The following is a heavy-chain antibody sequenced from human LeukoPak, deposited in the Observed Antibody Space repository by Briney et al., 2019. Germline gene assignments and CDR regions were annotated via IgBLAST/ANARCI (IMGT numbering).Heavy chain of an antibody. J-gene: IGHJ6*04. CDR3: ARDSKLYCSSTSCYMDV. Sequence: GGSLRLSCEASGSTFSAYRMNWVRQAPGKGLEWVSSISSGSTYIYYVDSVQGRFTISRDNAKNSLYLQINSLRAEDTAVYYCARDSKLYCSSTSCYMDVWGKGTTVTVSS. D-gene: IGHD2-2*01. CDR2: ISSGSTYI. V-gene: IGHV3-21*01. CDR1: GSTFSAYR.